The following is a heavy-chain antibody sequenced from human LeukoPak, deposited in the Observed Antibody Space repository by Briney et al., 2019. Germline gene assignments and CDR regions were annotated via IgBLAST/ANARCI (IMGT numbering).Heavy chain of an antibody. J-gene: IGHJ4*02. CDR2: ISAYNGNT. CDR1: GYTFTSYG. CDR3: ARAPRPITYYFDY. V-gene: IGHV1-18*01. D-gene: IGHD5-12*01. Sequence: ASVKVSCKASGYTFTSYGISWVRXXXXXXXXXXGWISAYNGNTNYAQKLQGRVTMTTDTSTSTAYMELRSLRSDDTAVYYCARAPRPITYYFDYWGQGTLVTVSS.